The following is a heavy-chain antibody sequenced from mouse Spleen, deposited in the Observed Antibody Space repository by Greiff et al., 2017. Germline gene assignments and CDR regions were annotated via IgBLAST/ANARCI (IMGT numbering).Heavy chain of an antibody. J-gene: IGHJ4*01. Sequence: DVMLVESGGGLVQPGGSLKLSCATSGFTFSDYYMYWVRQTPEKRLEWVAYISNGGGSTYYPDTVKGRFTISRDNAKNTLYLQMSRLKSEDTAMYYCARHGISTTGDYYAMDYWGQGTSVTVSS. CDR1: GFTFSDYY. CDR2: ISNGGGST. D-gene: IGHD1-1*01. V-gene: IGHV5-12*02. CDR3: ARHGISTTGDYYAMDY.